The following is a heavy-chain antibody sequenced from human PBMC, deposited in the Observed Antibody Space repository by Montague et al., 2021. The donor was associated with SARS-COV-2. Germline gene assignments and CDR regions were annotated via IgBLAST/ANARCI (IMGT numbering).Heavy chain of an antibody. D-gene: IGHD3-22*01. CDR1: GVSVNNYY. J-gene: IGHJ3*01. CDR2: IYYTGST. V-gene: IGHV4-59*02. CDR3: VRDFYDTSDYFQGTFDV. Sequence: SETLSLTCSVSGVSVNNYYWAWIRQTPEKGLEWIGYIYYTGSTNYNPSLRNRITISIDTSANQFSLKLRSVTPADTAVCYCVRDFYDTSDYFQGTFDVWGHGTEVSVSS.